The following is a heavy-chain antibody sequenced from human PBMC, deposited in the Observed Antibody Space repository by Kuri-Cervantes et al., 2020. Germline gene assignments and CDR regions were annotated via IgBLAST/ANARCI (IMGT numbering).Heavy chain of an antibody. J-gene: IGHJ3*02. CDR1: GGSFSGCY. V-gene: IGHV4-34*01. CDR3: ASPKSSGWYKWDAFDI. CDR2: INHSGST. Sequence: SETLSLTCAVYGGSFSGCYWSWIRQPPGKGLEWIREINHSGSTNYNPSLKSRVTISVDTSKNQFSLNLSSVTGADTAVYYCASPKSSGWYKWDAFDIWGQGTMVTVSS. D-gene: IGHD6-19*01.